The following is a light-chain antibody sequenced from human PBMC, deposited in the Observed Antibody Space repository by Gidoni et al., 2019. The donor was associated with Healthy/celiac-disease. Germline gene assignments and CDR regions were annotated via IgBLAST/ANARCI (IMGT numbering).Light chain of an antibody. CDR1: QSVSSN. Sequence: EIVMTQSPATLSVSPGGRATLSCRASQSVSSNLAWYQQKPGQAPRLLIYGASTRATGIPARFSGSGSGTEFTLTISSLQSEDFAVYYCQQYNNWPPWGTFXQXTKVEIK. CDR3: QQYNNWPPWGT. J-gene: IGKJ1*01. V-gene: IGKV3-15*01. CDR2: GAS.